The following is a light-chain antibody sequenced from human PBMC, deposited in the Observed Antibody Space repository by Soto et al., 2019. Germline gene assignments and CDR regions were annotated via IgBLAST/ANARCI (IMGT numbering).Light chain of an antibody. J-gene: IGLJ2*01. CDR3: QSYDNSLRGWV. CDR1: SSNSGAGYD. V-gene: IGLV1-40*01. CDR2: DNK. Sequence: QSVLTQPPSVSGAPGQRVTISCTGSSSNSGAGYDVHWYQQLPGTAPKLLIYDNKNRPSGVPGRFSGSKSGTSASLAITGLQAEDEADYYCQSYDNSLRGWVFGGGTQLT.